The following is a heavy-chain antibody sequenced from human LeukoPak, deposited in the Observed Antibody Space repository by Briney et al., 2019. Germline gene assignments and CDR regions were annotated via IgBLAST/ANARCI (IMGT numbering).Heavy chain of an antibody. CDR3: ARDPIMATTSAEYFQH. Sequence: ASVKVSCKASGGTFSSYAISWVRQAPGQGLEWMGWISAYNGNTNYAQKLQGRVTMTTDTSTSTAYMELRSLRSDDTAVYYCARDPIMATTSAEYFQHWGQGTLVTVSS. D-gene: IGHD5-24*01. J-gene: IGHJ1*01. CDR1: GGTFSSYA. V-gene: IGHV1-18*01. CDR2: ISAYNGNT.